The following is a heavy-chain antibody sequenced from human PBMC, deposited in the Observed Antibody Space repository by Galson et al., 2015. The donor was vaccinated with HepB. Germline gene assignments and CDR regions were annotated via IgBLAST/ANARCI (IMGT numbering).Heavy chain of an antibody. Sequence: CAISGDSVSSNSAAWNWIRQSPSRGLEWLGRTYYRSKWYNDYAVSVKSRITINPDTSKNQFSLQLNSVTPEDTAVYYCARCWGSGWPKGPYFDYWGQGTLVTVSS. D-gene: IGHD6-19*01. CDR3: ARCWGSGWPKGPYFDY. J-gene: IGHJ4*02. V-gene: IGHV6-1*01. CDR2: TYYRSKWYN. CDR1: GDSVSSNSAA.